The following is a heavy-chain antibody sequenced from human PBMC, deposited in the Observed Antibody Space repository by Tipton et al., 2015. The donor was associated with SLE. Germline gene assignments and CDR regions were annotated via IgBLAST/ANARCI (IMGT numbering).Heavy chain of an antibody. J-gene: IGHJ6*02. CDR1: GGSISSSSYY. D-gene: IGHD2-15*01. Sequence: TLSLTCTVSGGSISSSSYYWGWIRQPPGKGLEWIGSIYYSGSTYYNPSLKSRVTISVDTSKNQFSLKLSSVTAADTAVYYCARARVVVVVAPLLDVWGQGTTVTVSS. CDR3: ARARVVVVVAPLLDV. V-gene: IGHV4-39*07. CDR2: IYYSGST.